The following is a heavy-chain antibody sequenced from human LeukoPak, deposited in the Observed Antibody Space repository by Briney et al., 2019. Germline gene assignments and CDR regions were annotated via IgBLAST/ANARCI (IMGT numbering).Heavy chain of an antibody. Sequence: ASVKVSCKASGYTFTVNFLHWVRQAPGQGLEWMGWISAYNGNTNYAQKLQGRVTMTTDTSTSTAYMELRSLRSDDTAVYYCASRHGLYYYDSRHAFDIWGQGTMVTVSS. J-gene: IGHJ3*02. V-gene: IGHV1-18*04. D-gene: IGHD3-22*01. CDR3: ASRHGLYYYDSRHAFDI. CDR2: ISAYNGNT. CDR1: GYTFTVNF.